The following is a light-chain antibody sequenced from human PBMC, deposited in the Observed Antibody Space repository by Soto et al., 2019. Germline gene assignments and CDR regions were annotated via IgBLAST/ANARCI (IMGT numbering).Light chain of an antibody. V-gene: IGLV2-23*02. CDR2: EVD. Sequence: QSALTQPASVSGSPAQSITISCAGTTSDVAYYDLVSWYQQHPGRAPKLLIYEVDKRPSGISVRFSGSKPGATASLTISGLLPEDEAVYFCCTYAGHVPKFGGGTKLTVL. J-gene: IGLJ2*01. CDR1: TSDVAYYDL. CDR3: CTYAGHVPK.